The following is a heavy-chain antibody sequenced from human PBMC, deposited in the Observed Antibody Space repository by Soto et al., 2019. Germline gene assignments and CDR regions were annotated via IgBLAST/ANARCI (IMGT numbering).Heavy chain of an antibody. CDR1: GFTFSTYA. CDR3: AKVGDASGYYYDFDY. V-gene: IGHV3-23*01. D-gene: IGHD3-22*01. J-gene: IGHJ4*02. CDR2: TSGSGGST. Sequence: GGSLRLSCAASGFTFSTYAMSWVRQAPGKGLEWVSATSGSGGSTNYADSVKGRFTTSRDNSKNTLYLQMNKLRADDTAVYYCAKVGDASGYYYDFDYWGQGTLVTVSS.